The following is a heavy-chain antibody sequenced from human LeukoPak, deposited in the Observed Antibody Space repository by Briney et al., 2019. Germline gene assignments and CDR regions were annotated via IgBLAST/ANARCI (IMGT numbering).Heavy chain of an antibody. Sequence: SETLSLTCTVSGGAISSYYWSWIRQPPGKGLEWIGYIYYSGSTNYNPSHKSRVTISVDTSKNQFSLKLSSVTAADTAVYYCARHGSTYALRNWGQGTLVTVSS. J-gene: IGHJ4*02. D-gene: IGHD2-2*01. V-gene: IGHV4-59*08. CDR1: GGAISSYY. CDR2: IYYSGST. CDR3: ARHGSTYALRN.